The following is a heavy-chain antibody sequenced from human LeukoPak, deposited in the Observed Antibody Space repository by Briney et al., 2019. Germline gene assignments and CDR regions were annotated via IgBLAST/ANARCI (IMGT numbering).Heavy chain of an antibody. CDR3: ARGTYYDFWSGYYDPYYFDY. Sequence: KASETLSLTCTVSGGSIGSDYWTWIRQPPGKGLEYIGYIYYTGGTNYNPSLKSRVTISVDTSKNQFSLKLSSVTAADTAVYYCARGTYYDFWSGYYDPYYFDYWGQGTLVTVSS. J-gene: IGHJ4*02. CDR1: GGSIGSDY. CDR2: IYYTGGT. V-gene: IGHV4-59*01. D-gene: IGHD3-3*01.